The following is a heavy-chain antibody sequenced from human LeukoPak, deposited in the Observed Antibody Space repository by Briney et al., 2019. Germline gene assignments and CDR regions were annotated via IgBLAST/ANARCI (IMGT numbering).Heavy chain of an antibody. CDR1: GGSFSGYY. Sequence: PSETLSLTCAVYGGSFSGYYWSWIRQPPGKGPEWIGEINHSGSTNYNPSLKSRVTISVDTSKNQFSLKLSSVTAADTAVYYCAREWLARGGYYWGQGTLVTVSS. V-gene: IGHV4-34*01. J-gene: IGHJ4*02. D-gene: IGHD3-22*01. CDR2: INHSGST. CDR3: AREWLARGGYY.